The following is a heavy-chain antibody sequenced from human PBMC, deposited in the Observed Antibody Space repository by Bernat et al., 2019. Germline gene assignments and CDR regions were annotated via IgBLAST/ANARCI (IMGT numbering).Heavy chain of an antibody. Sequence: QVQLVQSGAEVKKPGASVKVSCKASGYTFTSYYMHWVRQAPGQGLEWMGIINPSGGSTSYAQKFQGRVTMTRDTSTSTVYMELSRLTSDDTAVYYCARDLTGTPLWGQGTLVTVSS. CDR2: INPSGGST. D-gene: IGHD1-20*01. J-gene: IGHJ4*02. CDR1: GYTFTSYY. CDR3: ARDLTGTPL. V-gene: IGHV1-46*01.